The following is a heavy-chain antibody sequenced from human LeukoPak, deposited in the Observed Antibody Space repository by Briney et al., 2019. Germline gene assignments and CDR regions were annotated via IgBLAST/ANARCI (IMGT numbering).Heavy chain of an antibody. CDR3: AKDGQWELLQGAFDI. D-gene: IGHD1-26*01. Sequence: PGGSLRLSCAASGFTVSTKYMNWVRQAPGKGLEWVAFIRYDGSNKYYADSVKGRFTISRDNSKNTLYLQMNSLRAEDTAVYYCAKDGQWELLQGAFDIWGQGTMVTVSS. CDR2: IRYDGSNK. V-gene: IGHV3-30*02. J-gene: IGHJ3*02. CDR1: GFTVSTKY.